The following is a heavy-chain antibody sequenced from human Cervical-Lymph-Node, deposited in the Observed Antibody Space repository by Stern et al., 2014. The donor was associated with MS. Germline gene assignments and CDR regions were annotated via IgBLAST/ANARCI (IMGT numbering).Heavy chain of an antibody. V-gene: IGHV3-33*01. D-gene: IGHD2-2*01. CDR2: LGYDGSIK. CDR3: ARDPYCSSTSCYVGSYYYYGMDV. J-gene: IGHJ6*02. Sequence: VQLVESGGGVVQPGRSLRLSCAASGFTFSSYGIHWVRPAPGKGLEWVAFLGYDGSIKYYADSVKGRFTISRDNSKNTLYLQMNSLRAEDTAVYYCARDPYCSSTSCYVGSYYYYGMDVWGQGTTVTVSS. CDR1: GFTFSSYG.